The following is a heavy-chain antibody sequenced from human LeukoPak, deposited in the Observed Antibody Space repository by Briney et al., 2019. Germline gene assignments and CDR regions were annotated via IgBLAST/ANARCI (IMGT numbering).Heavy chain of an antibody. V-gene: IGHV4-30-2*01. CDR1: GGSISSGGYY. J-gene: IGHJ4*02. D-gene: IGHD5-18*01. Sequence: PSQTLSLTCTVSGGSISSGGYYWSWIRQPPGKGLEWIGYIYHSGSTYYNPSLKSRVTISVDRSKNQFSLRLSSVTAADTAVYYCARAVRGYSYGVDYWGQGTLVTVSS. CDR3: ARAVRGYSYGVDY. CDR2: IYHSGST.